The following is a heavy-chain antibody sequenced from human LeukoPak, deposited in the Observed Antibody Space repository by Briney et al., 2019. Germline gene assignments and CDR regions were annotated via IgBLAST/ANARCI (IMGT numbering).Heavy chain of an antibody. CDR1: GFTFDDYA. V-gene: IGHV3-9*01. D-gene: IGHD6-13*01. CDR3: AKQGSSSFDY. Sequence: GRSLRLSCAASGFTFDDYAMHWVRQAPGKGLEWVSGISWNSGSIGYADSVKGRFTISRDNAKNSLYLQMNSLRAEDTALYYCAKQGSSSFDYWGQGTLVTVSS. J-gene: IGHJ4*02. CDR2: ISWNSGSI.